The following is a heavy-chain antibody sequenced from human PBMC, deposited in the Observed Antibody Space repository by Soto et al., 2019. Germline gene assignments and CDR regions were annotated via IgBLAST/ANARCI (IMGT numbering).Heavy chain of an antibody. CDR2: VNPSSGST. V-gene: IGHV1-46*01. D-gene: IGHD1-26*01. CDR1: GYTFTNYY. CDR3: AKGSSGSYLNWFGP. Sequence: QVQLVQSGAEVKKPGASVKLSCKTSGYTFTNYYIHWVRQAPGQGLEWMGIVNPSSGSTSYAQKFQGRVNMTRDTSTSTVYMDLSSLKSEDTAVYYCAKGSSGSYLNWFGPWGQGTLVTVSS. J-gene: IGHJ5*02.